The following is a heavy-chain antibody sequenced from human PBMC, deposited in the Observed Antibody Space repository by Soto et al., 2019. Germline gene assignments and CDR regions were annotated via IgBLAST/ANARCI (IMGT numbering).Heavy chain of an antibody. J-gene: IGHJ3*02. CDR3: ARERAIVGATDAFDI. CDR2: IYTSGST. Sequence: QVQLQESGPGLVKPSETLSLTCTVSGGSISSYYWSWIRQPAGKGLEWIGRIYTSGSTNYNPSLKSRVTRSVDTSKNQFSLKLSSVTAADAAVYYCARERAIVGATDAFDIWGQGTMVTVSS. CDR1: GGSISSYY. V-gene: IGHV4-4*07. D-gene: IGHD1-26*01.